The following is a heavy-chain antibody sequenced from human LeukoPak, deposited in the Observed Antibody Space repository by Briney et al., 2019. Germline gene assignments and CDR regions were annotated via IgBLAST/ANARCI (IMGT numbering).Heavy chain of an antibody. CDR1: GYTFTDYY. D-gene: IGHD2-8*01. CDR2: INPDSGGT. CDR3: ARATNILMVMSDD. J-gene: IGHJ4*02. Sequence: ASVKASCKASGYTFTDYYLHWVRQAPGQGLEWMGWINPDSGGTNYAQKFQGRVIVTRNTSISTAYMELSGLRSDDTAVYFCARATNILMVMSDDWGQGSLVTVSS. V-gene: IGHV1-2*02.